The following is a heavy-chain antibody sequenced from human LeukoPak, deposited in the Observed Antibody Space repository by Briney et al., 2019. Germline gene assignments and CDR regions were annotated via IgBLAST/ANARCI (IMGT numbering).Heavy chain of an antibody. CDR2: INAGNGNT. CDR3: AREGYYDSSGYSN. Sequence: ASVKVSCKASGYTFTSYAMHWVRQAPGQRLEWMGWINAGNGNTKYSQKFQGRVTITRDTSASTAYMELSGLRSEDAAVYYCAREGYYDSSGYSNWGQGTLVTVSS. J-gene: IGHJ4*02. CDR1: GYTFTSYA. D-gene: IGHD3-22*01. V-gene: IGHV1-3*01.